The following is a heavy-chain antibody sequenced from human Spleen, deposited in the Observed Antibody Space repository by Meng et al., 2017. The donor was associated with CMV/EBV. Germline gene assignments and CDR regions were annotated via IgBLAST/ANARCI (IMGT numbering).Heavy chain of an antibody. CDR3: ARGGQPRAFDI. J-gene: IGHJ3*02. Sequence: GESLKISCAASGFTFDDYAMHWVRQAPGKGLEWVSRINTDGSSTTYADSVKGRFTISRDNAKNTLFLQMHSFRAEDTAVYYCARGGQPRAFDIWGQGTMVTVSS. V-gene: IGHV3-74*03. CDR1: GFTFDDYA. CDR2: INTDGSST. D-gene: IGHD3-16*01.